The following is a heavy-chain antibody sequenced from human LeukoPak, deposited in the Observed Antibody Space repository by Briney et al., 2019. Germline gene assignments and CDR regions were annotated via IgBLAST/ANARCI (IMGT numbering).Heavy chain of an antibody. D-gene: IGHD2-8*01. CDR1: GFTFSSYG. CDR3: ARETQWSFDI. V-gene: IGHV3-33*01. Sequence: GRSLRLSCAASGFTFSSYGMHWVRQAPGKGLEWVAVIWYDGSNKCYADSVKGRFTISRDNSKNTLYLQMNSLRAEDTAVYYCARETQWSFDIWGQGTMVTVSS. CDR2: IWYDGSNK. J-gene: IGHJ3*02.